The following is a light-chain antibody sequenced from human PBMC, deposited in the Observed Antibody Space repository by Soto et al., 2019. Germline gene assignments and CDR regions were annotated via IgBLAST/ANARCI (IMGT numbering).Light chain of an antibody. CDR3: AAWDDSLNGVV. J-gene: IGLJ2*01. CDR2: SDD. Sequence: QLVLTQPPSASGTPGQRVTISCSGSGSNIGTNTVNWYQQLPGTAPKLLIHSDDQRPSGVPDRFSGSKSGTSASLAISGLQSEDEADYYCAAWDDSLNGVVFGGGTKLTVL. V-gene: IGLV1-44*01. CDR1: GSNIGTNT.